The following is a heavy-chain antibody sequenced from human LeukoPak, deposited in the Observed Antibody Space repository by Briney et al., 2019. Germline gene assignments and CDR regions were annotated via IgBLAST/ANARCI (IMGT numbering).Heavy chain of an antibody. V-gene: IGHV3-20*01. Sequence: GGSLRLSCVASGFTFDDYGMSWVRQAPGKGLEWVSGINWEDGSIGHADSVKGRFTISRDNAKNSLYLQMNSLRVEDTALYHCARGDGGDFWGQGTLVTVSS. D-gene: IGHD2-21*01. J-gene: IGHJ4*02. CDR1: GFTFDDYG. CDR3: ARGDGGDF. CDR2: INWEDGSI.